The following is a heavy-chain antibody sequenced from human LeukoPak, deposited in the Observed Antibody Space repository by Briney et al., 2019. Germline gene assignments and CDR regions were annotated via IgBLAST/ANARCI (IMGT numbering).Heavy chain of an antibody. D-gene: IGHD2-15*01. V-gene: IGHV3-7*02. CDR2: IKPDGSEI. J-gene: IGHJ4*02. CDR3: TRSLDY. CDR1: GFTFSDYW. Sequence: GGSLRLSCAASGFTFSDYWMDWALQAPGKGLEWVANIKPDGSEIYYVDAVKGRFTISRDNAKNSLYLQMNSLRAEDTAVYYCTRSLDYWGQGTLVTVSS.